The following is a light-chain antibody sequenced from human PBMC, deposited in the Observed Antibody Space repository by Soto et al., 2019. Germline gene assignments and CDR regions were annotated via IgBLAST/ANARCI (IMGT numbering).Light chain of an antibody. J-gene: IGKJ3*01. V-gene: IGKV3-11*01. CDR2: GAS. CDR3: QQYDDWPGVT. CDR1: ENVRTF. Sequence: EVVLTQSPATLSLSPGERATLSCRASENVRTFVDWYQQKPGQAPRLLIYGASNRATGIPARFSGSGSGTDFTLTISSLQSEDSATYYCQQYDDWPGVTFGPGTKVEIK.